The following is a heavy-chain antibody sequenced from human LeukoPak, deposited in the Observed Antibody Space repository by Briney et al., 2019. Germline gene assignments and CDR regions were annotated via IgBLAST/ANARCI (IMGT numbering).Heavy chain of an antibody. CDR3: ARDSAGNDY. D-gene: IGHD6-13*01. Sequence: GGSLRLSCAAPGFTFSTYWMSWVRRAPGKGLEWVANIKQDGSEKYYVDSVKGQFTISRDNAKNSLYLQMNSLRAEDTAMYYCARDSAGNDYWGQGTLVTVSS. J-gene: IGHJ4*02. CDR2: IKQDGSEK. V-gene: IGHV3-7*01. CDR1: GFTFSTYW.